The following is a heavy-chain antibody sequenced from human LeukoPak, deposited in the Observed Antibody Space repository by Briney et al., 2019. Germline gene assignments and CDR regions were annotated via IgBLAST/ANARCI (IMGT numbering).Heavy chain of an antibody. V-gene: IGHV4-4*02. CDR3: ARDARYGYYYYGMDV. CDR2: IYHSGST. D-gene: IGHD4-17*01. J-gene: IGHJ6*02. Sequence: SGTLSLTCTVSGGSISSSNWWSWVRQPPGKGLEWIGEIYHSGSTNYNPSLKSRVTISVDKSKNQFSLKLSSVTAADTAVYYCARDARYGYYYYGMDVWGQGTTVTVSS. CDR1: GGSISSSNW.